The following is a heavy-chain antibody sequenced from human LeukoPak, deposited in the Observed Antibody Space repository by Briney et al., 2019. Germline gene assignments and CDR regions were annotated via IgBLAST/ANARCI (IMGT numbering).Heavy chain of an antibody. CDR2: IYYSGTT. D-gene: IGHD3-22*01. J-gene: IGHJ5*02. Sequence: SETLSLTCTVSGGSISSSSYYWGWIRQPPGKGLEWIGSIYYSGTTYYNPSLKSRVTISVDTSKNQFSLKLSSVTAADTAVYYCARGITMIGMYNWFDPWGQGTLVTVSS. CDR3: ARGITMIGMYNWFDP. V-gene: IGHV4-39*01. CDR1: GGSISSSSYY.